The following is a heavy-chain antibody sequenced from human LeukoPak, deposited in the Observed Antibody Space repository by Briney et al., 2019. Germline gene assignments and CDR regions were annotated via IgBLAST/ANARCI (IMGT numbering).Heavy chain of an antibody. Sequence: SETLSLTCTVSGGSISSSSYYWGWIRQPPGKGLEWIGSIYYSGSTYYNPSLKSRVTISVDTSKNQFSLKLSSVTAADTAVYYCARHHQNYGDLNWFDPRGQGTLVTVSS. CDR3: ARHHQNYGDLNWFDP. D-gene: IGHD4-17*01. J-gene: IGHJ5*02. CDR1: GGSISSSSYY. V-gene: IGHV4-39*01. CDR2: IYYSGST.